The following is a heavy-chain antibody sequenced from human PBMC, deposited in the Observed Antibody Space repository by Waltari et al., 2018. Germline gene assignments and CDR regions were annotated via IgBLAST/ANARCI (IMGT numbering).Heavy chain of an antibody. Sequence: QVQLQESGPGLVKPSETLSLTCTVSGGSISSYYWSWIRQPAGKGLEWIGRIYTSGSTNYNPSLKSRVTMSVDTSKNQFSLKLSSVTAADTAVYYCAREYSSSWFYYYYGMDVWGQGTTVTVSS. CDR2: IYTSGST. CDR3: AREYSSSWFYYYYGMDV. D-gene: IGHD6-13*01. J-gene: IGHJ6*02. V-gene: IGHV4-4*07. CDR1: GGSISSYY.